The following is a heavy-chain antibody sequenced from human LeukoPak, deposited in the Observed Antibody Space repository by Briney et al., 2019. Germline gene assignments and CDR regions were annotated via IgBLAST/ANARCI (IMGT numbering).Heavy chain of an antibody. CDR2: ISGSGDST. J-gene: IGHJ4*02. CDR1: GFTFSSYA. V-gene: IGHV3-23*01. Sequence: PGGSLRLSCAASGFTFSSYAMSWVRQAPGKGLEWVSAISGSGDSTYYADSVKGRFTISRDNSKNTLYLQMNSLRAEDTAVYYCAKDPDYYDSSGYYWGQGTLVTVSS. CDR3: AKDPDYYDSSGYY. D-gene: IGHD3-22*01.